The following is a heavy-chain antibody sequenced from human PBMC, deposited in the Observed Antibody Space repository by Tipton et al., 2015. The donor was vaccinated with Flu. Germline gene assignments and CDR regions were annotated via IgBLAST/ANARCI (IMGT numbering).Heavy chain of an antibody. Sequence: SLRLSCAASGFSFTSSSMSWVRQSAGKGLEWVSFISRGSTYIYYTDSVRGRFTIARDNAKNSLHLQMNSLRAEDTAVYYCVRGQDCSSASCWQGRDAFEFWGHGTMVTVS. J-gene: IGHJ3*01. V-gene: IGHV3-21*01. CDR3: VRGQDCSSASCWQGRDAFEF. D-gene: IGHD2-2*01. CDR2: ISRGSTYI. CDR1: GFSFTSSS.